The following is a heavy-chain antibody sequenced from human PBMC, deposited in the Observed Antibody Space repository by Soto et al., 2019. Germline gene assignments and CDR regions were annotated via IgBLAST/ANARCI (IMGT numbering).Heavy chain of an antibody. CDR1: GGTFSSYT. CDR2: IIPILGIA. V-gene: IGHV1-69*08. Sequence: QVQLVQSGAEVKKPGSSVKVSCKASGGTFSSYTISWVRQAPGQGLEWMGRIIPILGIANYSQKFQGRVTITADKSTSTAYMELSTLISEDTAVYYCARDPIAATSTGYYMDVWGKGTTVTVSS. D-gene: IGHD2-15*01. J-gene: IGHJ6*03. CDR3: ARDPIAATSTGYYMDV.